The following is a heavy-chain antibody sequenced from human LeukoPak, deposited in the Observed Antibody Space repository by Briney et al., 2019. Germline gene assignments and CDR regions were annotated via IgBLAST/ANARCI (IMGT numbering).Heavy chain of an antibody. CDR2: IRSSGSPI. CDR3: ARDRGYFDN. J-gene: IGHJ4*02. Sequence: GSLRLSCAASGFTFSSYSMNWVRQAPGKGLEWVSYIRSSGSPIYYADSVRGRFTISRDNAKNSLYLQMNSLRAEDTAMYYCARDRGYFDNWGQGTLVTVSS. CDR1: GFTFSSYS. V-gene: IGHV3-48*01.